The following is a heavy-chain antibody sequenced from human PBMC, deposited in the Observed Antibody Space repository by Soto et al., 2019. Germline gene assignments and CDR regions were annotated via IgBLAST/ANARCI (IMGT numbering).Heavy chain of an antibody. D-gene: IGHD5-18*01. CDR1: GGSISSGGYS. J-gene: IGHJ4*02. V-gene: IGHV4-30-2*01. Sequence: SETLSLTCAVSGGSISSGGYSWSWILQPQGKGLEWIGYIYHSGSTYYNPSLKSRVTISVDTSKNQFSLKLSSVTAADTAVYYFYCYGYGHAFYDFWGQGSLVTVSA. CDR3: YCYGYGHAFYDF. CDR2: IYHSGST.